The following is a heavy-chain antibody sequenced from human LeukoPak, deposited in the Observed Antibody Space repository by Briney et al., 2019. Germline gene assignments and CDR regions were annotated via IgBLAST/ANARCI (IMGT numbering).Heavy chain of an antibody. J-gene: IGHJ4*02. CDR1: GFTFSNYW. V-gene: IGHV3-7*03. Sequence: PGRSLRLSCAASGFTFSNYWMSWIRQAPGKGLEWVANIKQDGSEKNYVDSVKGRFIISRDNAKNSLYLQANSLRAEDTAVYYCARDQPFGSYWGQGTLVTVSS. D-gene: IGHD3-10*01. CDR3: ARDQPFGSY. CDR2: IKQDGSEK.